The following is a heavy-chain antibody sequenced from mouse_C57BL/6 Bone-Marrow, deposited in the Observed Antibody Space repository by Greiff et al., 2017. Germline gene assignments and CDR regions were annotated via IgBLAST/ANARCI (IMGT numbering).Heavy chain of an antibody. D-gene: IGHD1-1*01. CDR2: ISSGGSYT. Sequence: EVQLVESGGDLVKPGGSLKLSCAASGFTFSSYGMSWVRQTPDKRLEWVATISSGGSYTYYPDSVKGRFTISIDNAKNTLYLQMSSLKSEDTTMYYCARDHYDGSNRYAMDYWGQGTSVTVSS. CDR1: GFTFSSYG. J-gene: IGHJ4*01. CDR3: ARDHYDGSNRYAMDY. V-gene: IGHV5-6*01.